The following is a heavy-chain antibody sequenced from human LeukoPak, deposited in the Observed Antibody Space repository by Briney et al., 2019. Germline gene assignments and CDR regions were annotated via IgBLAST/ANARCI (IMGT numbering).Heavy chain of an antibody. D-gene: IGHD3-10*01. J-gene: IGHJ4*02. Sequence: GGSLRLSCAASGFTFSSYGMHWVRQAPGKGLEWVSAISNSGSSTYYADYVKGRFTISRDSSKNTVYLQMNSLRADDTAVYYCAKGSSPSRPYYFDNWGQGTLVTVSS. CDR3: AKGSSPSRPYYFDN. CDR1: GFTFSSYG. CDR2: ISNSGSST. V-gene: IGHV3-23*01.